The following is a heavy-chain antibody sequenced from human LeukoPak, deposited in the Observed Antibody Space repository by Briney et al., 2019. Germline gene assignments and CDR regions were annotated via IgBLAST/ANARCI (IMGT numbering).Heavy chain of an antibody. J-gene: IGHJ4*02. CDR3: ARVNTYDYVWGSYRYLDY. Sequence: SETLSLTCAVSGGSISSSNWWSWVRQPPGKGLEWIGEIYHSGSTNYNPSLKSRVTISVDKSKNQFSLKRSSVTAADTAVYYCARVNTYDYVWGSYRYLDYWGQGTLVTVSS. CDR1: GGSISSSNW. CDR2: IYHSGST. D-gene: IGHD3-16*02. V-gene: IGHV4-4*02.